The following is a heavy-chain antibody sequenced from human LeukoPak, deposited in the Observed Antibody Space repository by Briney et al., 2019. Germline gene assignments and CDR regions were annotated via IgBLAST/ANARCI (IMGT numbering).Heavy chain of an antibody. CDR3: ARLGGYSGYDLDY. J-gene: IGHJ4*02. CDR2: IYYSGST. Sequence: SQTLSLTCTVSGGSISSGDYYWSWIRQPPGKGLEGIGYIYYSGSTYYNPSLKSRVNISVDTSKNQFSLKLSSVTAADTAVYYCARLGGYSGYDLDYWGQGTLVTVSS. D-gene: IGHD5-12*01. CDR1: GGSISSGDYY. V-gene: IGHV4-30-4*08.